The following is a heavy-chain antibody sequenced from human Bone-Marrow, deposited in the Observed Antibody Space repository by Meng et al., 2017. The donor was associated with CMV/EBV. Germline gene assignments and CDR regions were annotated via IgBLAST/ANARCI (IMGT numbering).Heavy chain of an antibody. D-gene: IGHD3-22*01. Sequence: DSVSSTSAAWNWIRQSPSGGLEWLGRTKYRSKWYNEYATSVKSRITINPDTSKNQFSLQLISVTPEDTAVYYCVRGYDSSGYYWFDYWGQGTLVTVSS. CDR2: TKYRSKWYN. CDR3: VRGYDSSGYYWFDY. J-gene: IGHJ4*02. CDR1: DSVSSTSAA. V-gene: IGHV6-1*01.